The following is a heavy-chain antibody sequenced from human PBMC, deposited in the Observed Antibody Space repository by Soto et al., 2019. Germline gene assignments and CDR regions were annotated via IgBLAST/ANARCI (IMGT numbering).Heavy chain of an antibody. J-gene: IGHJ4*02. CDR1: GGASSNYA. D-gene: IGHD3-22*01. Sequence: QVRLVQSGAEMKTPGSSVKVSCKASGGASSNYALNWVRQAPGQGLEWMGRIIPILDIVNYAQRFQGRITFIADKSTNTAYMELSSLRSEDTAVYYCARLEATSGYCYGYFDDWGQGTLVTVSS. CDR3: ARLEATSGYCYGYFDD. V-gene: IGHV1-69*02. CDR2: IIPILDIV.